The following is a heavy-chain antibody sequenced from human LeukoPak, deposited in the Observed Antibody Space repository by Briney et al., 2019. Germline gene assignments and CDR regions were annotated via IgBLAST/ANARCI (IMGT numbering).Heavy chain of an antibody. CDR2: IYHSGNT. V-gene: IGHV4-30-2*01. D-gene: IGHD3-10*01. CDR3: ARGGPHYFDAFDI. J-gene: IGHJ3*02. CDR1: GGSISSGSYS. Sequence: PSETLSLTCAVSGGSISSGSYSWSWIRQPPGKGLEWIGSIYHSGNTYYNPSLKSRVTISEDRSKNQFSLKLSSVTAADTAVYYCARGGPHYFDAFDIWGQGTMVTVSS.